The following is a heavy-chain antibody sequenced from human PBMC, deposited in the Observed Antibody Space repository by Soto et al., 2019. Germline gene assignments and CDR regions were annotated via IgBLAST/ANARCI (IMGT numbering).Heavy chain of an antibody. D-gene: IGHD5-18*01. Sequence: QVQLVQSGAEVKKPGSSVKVSCKASGGTFSSDTISWVRQAPGQGLEWMGRIIPIVTMITYAPKFQGRLTITADKSTSTAYMELSSLRSDDTAVYYCARTEGTALVHDSWGQGTLVTVSS. CDR3: ARTEGTALVHDS. J-gene: IGHJ5*01. V-gene: IGHV1-69*02. CDR2: IIPIVTMI. CDR1: GGTFSSDT.